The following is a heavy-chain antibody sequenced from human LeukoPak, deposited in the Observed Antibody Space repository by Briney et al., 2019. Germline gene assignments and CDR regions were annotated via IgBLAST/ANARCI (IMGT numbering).Heavy chain of an antibody. D-gene: IGHD5-18*01. Sequence: PGGSLRLSCAASGFAFNSQTMSWVRQAPGKGLEWVSSISSSSSYIYYADSVKGRFTISRDNAKNSLYLQMNSLRAEDTAVYYCARDSVDTAMVNGFDPWGQGTLVTVSS. CDR1: GFAFNSQT. V-gene: IGHV3-21*01. CDR2: ISSSSSYI. CDR3: ARDSVDTAMVNGFDP. J-gene: IGHJ5*02.